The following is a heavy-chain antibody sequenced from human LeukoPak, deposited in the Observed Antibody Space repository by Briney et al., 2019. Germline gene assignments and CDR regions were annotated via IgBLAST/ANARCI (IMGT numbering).Heavy chain of an antibody. CDR2: ISSNGGST. CDR3: ARLGSGELDIDY. D-gene: IGHD1-26*01. CDR1: GFTFSSYA. V-gene: IGHV3-64*01. J-gene: IGHJ4*02. Sequence: PGGSLRLSCAASGFTFSSYAMHWVRQATGKGLEYVSAISSNGGSTYYANSVKGRFTISRDNSKNTLYLQMGSLRAEDMAVYYCARLGSGELDIDYWGQGTLVTVSS.